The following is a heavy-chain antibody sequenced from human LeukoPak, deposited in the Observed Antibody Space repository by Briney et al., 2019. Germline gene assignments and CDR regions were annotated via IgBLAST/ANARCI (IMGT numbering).Heavy chain of an antibody. CDR1: GGSISGYY. D-gene: IGHD6-13*01. Sequence: SETLSLTCTVSGGSISGYYWSWIRQPLGKGLEWIGYIYYSGSTNYNPSLKSRVTISVDTSKNQFSLKLSSVTAADTAVYYCARQSSSWYGGTYNWFDPWGQGTLVTVSS. V-gene: IGHV4-59*08. CDR3: ARQSSSWYGGTYNWFDP. CDR2: IYYSGST. J-gene: IGHJ5*02.